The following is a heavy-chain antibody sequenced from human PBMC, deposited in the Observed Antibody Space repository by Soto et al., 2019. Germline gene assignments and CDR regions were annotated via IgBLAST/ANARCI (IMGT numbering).Heavy chain of an antibody. V-gene: IGHV3-73*01. D-gene: IGHD4-4*01. CDR2: IRSKANSYAR. CDR3: ARHPSVTYYYYGMDV. CDR1: GFPFSGSA. Sequence: GGSLRLSCVASGFPFSGSAMHWVRQASGKGLEWVGRIRSKANSYARKYAESGTGRFTISRDDSKNTAYLQMKSLKTEATAVYYCARHPSVTYYYYGMDVWGQGTTVTVSS. J-gene: IGHJ6*02.